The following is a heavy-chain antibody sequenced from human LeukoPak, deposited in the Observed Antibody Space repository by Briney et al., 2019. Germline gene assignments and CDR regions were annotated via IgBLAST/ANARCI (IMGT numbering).Heavy chain of an antibody. D-gene: IGHD3-22*01. V-gene: IGHV3-21*01. J-gene: IGHJ4*02. CDR2: ISSSSSYI. CDR1: GFTFSSYS. Sequence: PGGSLRLSCAASGFTFSSYSMNWVRQAPGEGLEWVSSISSSSSYIYYADSVKGRFTISRDNAKNSLYLQMNSLRAEDTAVYYCARGGYYYDSSGYLVYWGQGTLVTVSS. CDR3: ARGGYYYDSSGYLVY.